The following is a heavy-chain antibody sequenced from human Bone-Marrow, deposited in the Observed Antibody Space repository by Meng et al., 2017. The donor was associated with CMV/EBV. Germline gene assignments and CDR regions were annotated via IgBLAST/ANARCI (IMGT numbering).Heavy chain of an antibody. Sequence: GGSLRLSCAASGFTFSSYSMHWVRRAPGKGLEWVAVILYDGTYQYYADFVKGRFTISRDNSKKTLYLQINSLRAEDTAVYYCVRDESGFLAGHDYGDFRTPDYWGQGTLVTVSS. V-gene: IGHV3-30*04. CDR1: GFTFSSYS. J-gene: IGHJ4*02. CDR2: ILYDGTYQ. CDR3: VRDESGFLAGHDYGDFRTPDY. D-gene: IGHD4-17*01.